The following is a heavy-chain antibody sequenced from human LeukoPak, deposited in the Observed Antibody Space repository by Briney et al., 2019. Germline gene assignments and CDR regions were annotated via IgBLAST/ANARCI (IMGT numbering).Heavy chain of an antibody. D-gene: IGHD2-2*01. CDR1: GYSFTSYW. CDR3: ARSLRSPLYCSSTSCYDAFDI. Sequence: GESLKISCKGSGYSFTSYWIGWVRQMPGKGLEWMGIIYPGDSDTRYSPSFQGQVTISADKSISTAYLQWSSLKASDTAMYYCARSLRSPLYCSSTSCYDAFDIWGQGTMVTVSS. J-gene: IGHJ3*02. CDR2: IYPGDSDT. V-gene: IGHV5-51*01.